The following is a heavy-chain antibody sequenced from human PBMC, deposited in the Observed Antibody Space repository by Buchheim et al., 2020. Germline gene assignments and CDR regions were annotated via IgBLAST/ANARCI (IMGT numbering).Heavy chain of an antibody. CDR2: IYNSGST. J-gene: IGHJ6*02. CDR3: ARGVLRYYYYGFDV. CDR1: GASSSSGY. Sequence: QVQLQESGPGLVKPSETLSLTCIVSGASSSSGYWSWIRQSPGKGLEWIGYIYNSGSTNYNPSLKSRVTISTDTSNNHLSLRLASVTAADTAVYFCARGVLRYYYYGFDVWGQGTT. V-gene: IGHV4-59*01. D-gene: IGHD3-16*01.